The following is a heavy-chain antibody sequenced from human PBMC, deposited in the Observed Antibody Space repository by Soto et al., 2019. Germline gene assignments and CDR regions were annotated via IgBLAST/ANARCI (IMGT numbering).Heavy chain of an antibody. D-gene: IGHD3-16*01. V-gene: IGHV3-74*03. Sequence: EVQLVESGGGLVQPGGSLRLSCAASGFTFSMYWMHWVRQAPGKGLLWVSRINGDGTDTTYADSVKGRFTISRDNAKNTVYMQMKGLRAEDTAVYYCAREVGRGSGSYYLDYWGQETLVVVSS. J-gene: IGHJ4*02. CDR3: AREVGRGSGSYYLDY. CDR2: INGDGTDT. CDR1: GFTFSMYW.